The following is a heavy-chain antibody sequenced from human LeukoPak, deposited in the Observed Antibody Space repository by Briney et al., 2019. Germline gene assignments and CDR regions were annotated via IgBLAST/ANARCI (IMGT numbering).Heavy chain of an antibody. CDR2: ISAYNGNT. CDR3: ARAYYHDTSSYQGFDF. J-gene: IGHJ4*02. CDR1: GYTFTNYG. Sequence: ASVKVSCKASGYTFTNYGFTWVRQAPGQGLEWMGWISAYNGNTDYAQKLQGRVTMTTDTSTSTAYMELRSLRSDDTAVYFCARAYYHDTSSYQGFDFWGQGTLFAVSS. V-gene: IGHV1-18*01. D-gene: IGHD3-22*01.